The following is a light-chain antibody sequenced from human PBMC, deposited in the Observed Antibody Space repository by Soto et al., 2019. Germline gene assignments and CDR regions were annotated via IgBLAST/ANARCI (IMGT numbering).Light chain of an antibody. CDR3: QSYDSRTVV. Sequence: NFMLTQPHSVSESPGKTVTISCTRSSGSIASHYVQWYQQRPGSAPTTVIYEDNQRHSGVPDRFSGSTDGSSNSASLTISGLQTEDEADYYCQSYDSRTVVFGGGTKLTVL. V-gene: IGLV6-57*04. CDR2: EDN. CDR1: SGSIASHY. J-gene: IGLJ2*01.